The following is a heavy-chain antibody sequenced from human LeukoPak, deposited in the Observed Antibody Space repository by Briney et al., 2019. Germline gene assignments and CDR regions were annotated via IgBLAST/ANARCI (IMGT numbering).Heavy chain of an antibody. V-gene: IGHV7-4-1*02. CDR1: GYTFTSYA. J-gene: IGHJ4*02. CDR3: ASAPDYDFWSGYLS. D-gene: IGHD3-3*01. Sequence: ASVKVSCKASGYTFTSYAMNWVRQAPGQGLEWMGWINTNTGNPTYAQGFTGRFVFSLDTSVSTAYLQISSLKAEDTAVYYCASAPDYDFWSGYLSWGQGTLVTVSS. CDR2: INTNTGNP.